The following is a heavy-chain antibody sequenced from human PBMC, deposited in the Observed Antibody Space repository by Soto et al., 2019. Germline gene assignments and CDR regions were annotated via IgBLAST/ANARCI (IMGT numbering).Heavy chain of an antibody. V-gene: IGHV1-46*03. CDR3: ARDHPLYYDILTGYAAPYYYYYMDV. D-gene: IGHD3-9*01. J-gene: IGHJ6*03. CDR2: INPSGGST. CDR1: GYTFTSHY. Sequence: ASVKVSCKASGYTFTSHYMHWVRQAPGQGLEWMGIINPSGGSTSYAQKFQGRVTMTRDTSTSTVYMELSSLRSEDTAVYYCARDHPLYYDILTGYAAPYYYYYMDVWGKGTTVTVSS.